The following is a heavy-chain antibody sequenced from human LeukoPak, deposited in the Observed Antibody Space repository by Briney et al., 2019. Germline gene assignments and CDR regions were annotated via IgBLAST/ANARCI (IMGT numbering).Heavy chain of an antibody. CDR2: IYAGGTT. V-gene: IGHV3-53*01. J-gene: IGHJ5*02. Sequence: GGSLRLSCAASDFTLSSNYMSWVRQAPGEGLEWVSIIYAGGTTYYADSVKGRFTISRDNSKNTPYLQMNSLRAEDTAVYYCARGGILFDPWGQGTLVTVS. CDR1: DFTLSSNY. CDR3: ARGGILFDP.